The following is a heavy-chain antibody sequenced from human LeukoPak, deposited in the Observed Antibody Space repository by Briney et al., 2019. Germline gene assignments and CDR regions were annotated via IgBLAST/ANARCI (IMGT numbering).Heavy chain of an antibody. CDR1: GFTFSSYS. Sequence: GGSLRLSCAASGFTFSSYSMNWVRQAPGKGLEWVSSISSSSSYIYYADSVKGRFTISRDSAKNSLYLQMNSLRAEDTAVYYCAKDMTSYGPPYYFDYWGQGTLVTVSS. V-gene: IGHV3-21*04. D-gene: IGHD5-18*01. CDR3: AKDMTSYGPPYYFDY. J-gene: IGHJ4*02. CDR2: ISSSSSYI.